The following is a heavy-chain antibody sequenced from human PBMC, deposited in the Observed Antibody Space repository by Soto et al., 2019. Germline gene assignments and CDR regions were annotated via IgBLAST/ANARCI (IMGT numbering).Heavy chain of an antibody. Sequence: SETLSLTCAVSGGSISSGGYSWSWIRQPPGKGLEWIGYIYHSGSTYYNPSLKSRVTISVDRSKNQFSLKLSSVTAADTAVYYCASSSSSGWFDPWGQGTLVTVS. CDR2: IYHSGST. D-gene: IGHD6-6*01. CDR1: GGSISSGGYS. CDR3: ASSSSSGWFDP. V-gene: IGHV4-30-2*01. J-gene: IGHJ5*02.